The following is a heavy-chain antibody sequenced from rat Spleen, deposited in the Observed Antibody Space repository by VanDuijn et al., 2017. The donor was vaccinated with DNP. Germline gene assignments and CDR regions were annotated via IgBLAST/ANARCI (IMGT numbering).Heavy chain of an antibody. CDR2: MWSNGGT. CDR1: GLSLTSNS. CDR3: ARSPWDGYNYFDY. D-gene: IGHD1-6*01. J-gene: IGHJ2*01. Sequence: QVQLKESGPGLVQPSQTLSLTCTVSGLSLTSNSVSWIRQPPGKGLEWMGVMWSNGGTQYNSVLKSRLIISKDTSKSQVFLKMNSLQTKDTATYSCARSPWDGYNYFDYWGQGVMVTVSS. V-gene: IGHV2-47*01.